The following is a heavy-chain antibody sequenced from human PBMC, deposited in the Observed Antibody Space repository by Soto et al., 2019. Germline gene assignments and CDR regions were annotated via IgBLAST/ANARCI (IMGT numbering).Heavy chain of an antibody. CDR1: GDSIRNVY. Sequence: ETLSLTCTVSGDSIRNVYWSWIRQPPGKGLEWIGFIYHSGNAKYNPSLKSRVAMSVDSSKNQISLSLNSVTAADSAVYFCARAHAPTLPFDSWGQGTLVTVSS. V-gene: IGHV4-59*13. D-gene: IGHD2-2*01. CDR3: ARAHAPTLPFDS. CDR2: IYHSGNA. J-gene: IGHJ4*02.